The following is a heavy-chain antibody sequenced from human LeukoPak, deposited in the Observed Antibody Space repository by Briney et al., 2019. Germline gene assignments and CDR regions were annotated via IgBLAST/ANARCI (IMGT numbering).Heavy chain of an antibody. D-gene: IGHD2-21*02. J-gene: IGHJ3*02. CDR3: ASIRAYYGGDCYLI. CDR1: GYTFTGYY. Sequence: GASVKVSCKASGYTFTGYYMHWVRQAPGQGLEWMGWINPNSGGTNYAQKFQGRVTMTRDTSISTAYMELSRLRSDDTAVYYCASIRAYYGGDCYLIWGQGTTVTVSS. CDR2: INPNSGGT. V-gene: IGHV1-2*02.